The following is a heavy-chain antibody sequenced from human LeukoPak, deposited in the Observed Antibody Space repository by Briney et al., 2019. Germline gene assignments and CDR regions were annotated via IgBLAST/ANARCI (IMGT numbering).Heavy chain of an antibody. CDR3: ARDHSLEYGNWFDP. CDR1: GFTFSSYW. J-gene: IGHJ5*02. V-gene: IGHV3-74*01. D-gene: IGHD3-3*01. CDR2: ITPDGSDT. Sequence: GGSLRLSCAASGFTFSSYWMHWVRQAPGKGLVWVSRITPDGSDTRYADSVRGRFTISRDNAGNTLYLQMNSLRVEDTAVYYCARDHSLEYGNWFDPWGQGILVTVSS.